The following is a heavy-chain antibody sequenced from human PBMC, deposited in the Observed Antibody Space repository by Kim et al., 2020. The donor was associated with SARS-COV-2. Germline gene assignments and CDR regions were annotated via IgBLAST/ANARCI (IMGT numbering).Heavy chain of an antibody. D-gene: IGHD6-13*01. Sequence: GGSLRLSCAASGFTFSSYAMHWVRQAPGKGLESVSAISSNGGSTHYANSVKGRFTISRDNSKNTLYLQMGSLRAEDMAVYYCARAPGYSSSWYYFDYWGQGTLVTVSS. CDR3: ARAPGYSSSWYYFDY. CDR2: ISSNGGST. V-gene: IGHV3-64*01. J-gene: IGHJ4*02. CDR1: GFTFSSYA.